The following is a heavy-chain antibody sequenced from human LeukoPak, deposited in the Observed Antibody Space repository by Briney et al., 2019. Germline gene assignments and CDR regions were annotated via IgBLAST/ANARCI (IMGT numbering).Heavy chain of an antibody. CDR2: IYPGGAT. V-gene: IGHV4-4*07. CDR1: GGSISGYF. Sequence: SETLSLTCTVSGGSISGYFWSWIRRPAGKGLEWIGRIYPGGATNYSPSLKSRVTMSVDTSKNQFSLKLSSVTAADTAVYYCARGDSSGYPDYWGQGTLVTVSS. J-gene: IGHJ4*02. CDR3: ARGDSSGYPDY. D-gene: IGHD3-22*01.